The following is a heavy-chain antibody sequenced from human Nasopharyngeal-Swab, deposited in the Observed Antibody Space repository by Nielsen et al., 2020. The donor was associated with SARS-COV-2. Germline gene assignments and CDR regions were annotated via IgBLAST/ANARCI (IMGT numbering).Heavy chain of an antibody. CDR2: ISWNSGSI. J-gene: IGHJ6*02. CDR3: AKDIGYSSPQGMDV. CDR1: GLTFDDYA. D-gene: IGHD6-13*01. Sequence: LKISCAASGLTFDDYAMHWVRQAPGKGLEWVSGISWNSGSIGYADSVKGRFTISRDNAKNSLYLQMNSLRAEDMALYYCAKDIGYSSPQGMDVWGQGTTVTVSS. V-gene: IGHV3-9*03.